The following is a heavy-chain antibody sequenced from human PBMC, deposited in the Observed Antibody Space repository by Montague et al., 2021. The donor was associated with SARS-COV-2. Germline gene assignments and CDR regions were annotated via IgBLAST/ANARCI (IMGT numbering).Heavy chain of an antibody. CDR1: GHSNTNHY. D-gene: IGHD3-10*01. J-gene: IGHJ4*02. Sequence: SETLSLTCSVSGHSNTNHYWSWIRQPAGKGLEWIGRMHLTGKTNFSPFFSSRLTMSTDTSKNQFSLKLTSVTAADTAIYFCARDRFDFGAGRRGTIDFWGQGTLVTVSS. V-gene: IGHV4-4*07. CDR3: ARDRFDFGAGRRGTIDF. CDR2: MHLTGKT.